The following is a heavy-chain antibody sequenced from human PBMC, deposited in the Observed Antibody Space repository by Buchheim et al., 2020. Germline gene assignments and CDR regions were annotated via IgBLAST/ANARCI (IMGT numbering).Heavy chain of an antibody. CDR3: ARIGSDYDVDY. CDR2: IDNDGSDT. D-gene: IGHD5-12*01. J-gene: IGHJ4*02. Sequence: EVQLVESGGGLVQPGGSLRLSCAASGFTFGSFWMHWVRQAPGKGLVWVSRIDNDGSDTIYADSVEGRFTISRDNAKNTLYPQMNSLRVEDTAVYYCARIGSDYDVDYWGQGTL. V-gene: IGHV3-74*01. CDR1: GFTFGSFW.